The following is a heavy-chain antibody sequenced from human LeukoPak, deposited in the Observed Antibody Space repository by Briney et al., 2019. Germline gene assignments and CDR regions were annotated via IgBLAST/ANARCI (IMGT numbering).Heavy chain of an antibody. CDR2: INWNSGDT. Sequence: GGSLRLSCVASGFRFDDYAMHWVRQVPGKGLEWVSRINWNSGDTGYADSVKGRFTISRDNGQNSLYLQMNSLRPEDTALYYCVKGVRHYLSGSYDAFHMWGQGTMVAVSS. CDR3: VKGVRHYLSGSYDAFHM. V-gene: IGHV3-9*01. CDR1: GFRFDDYA. J-gene: IGHJ3*02. D-gene: IGHD2-21*01.